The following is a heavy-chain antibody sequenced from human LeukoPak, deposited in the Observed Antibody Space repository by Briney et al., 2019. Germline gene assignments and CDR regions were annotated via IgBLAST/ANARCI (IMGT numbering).Heavy chain of an antibody. J-gene: IGHJ4*02. D-gene: IGHD6-19*01. CDR1: GFTFSSYG. V-gene: IGHV3-30*18. CDR3: AKSSAVRGIAVEGY. Sequence: GGSLRLSCAASGFTFSSYGMHWVRQAPGKGLEWVAVISYDGSNKYYADSVKGRFTISRDNSKNTLYLQMSSLRAEDTAVYYCAKSSAVRGIAVEGYWGQGTLVTVSS. CDR2: ISYDGSNK.